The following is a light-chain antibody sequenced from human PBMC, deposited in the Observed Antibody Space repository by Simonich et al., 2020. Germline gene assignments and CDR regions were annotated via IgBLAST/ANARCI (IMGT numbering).Light chain of an antibody. CDR1: SSDVGGSNY. V-gene: IGLV2-14*01. Sequence: QSALTQPASVSLSPGPSITISCTGTSSDVGGSNYVSWYQQHPGKAPKLRIYDVSKRPSGVSNRFSGSKSGNTASLTISGLQAEDEADYYCSSYTSSSTLVFGGGTKLTVL. J-gene: IGLJ3*02. CDR2: DVS. CDR3: SSYTSSSTLV.